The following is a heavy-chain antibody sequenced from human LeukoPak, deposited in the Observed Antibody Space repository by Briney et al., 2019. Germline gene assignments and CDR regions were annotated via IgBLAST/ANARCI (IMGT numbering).Heavy chain of an antibody. CDR1: GFTISSYW. Sequence: GGSLRLSCAASGFTISSYWMHWVRQAPGKGLVWVSRINTDGSSTSYADSVKGRFTISRDNAKNTLYLQMNSLRAEDTAVYYCAREAGIVADLDYWGQGTLVTVSS. CDR2: INTDGSST. D-gene: IGHD6-13*01. J-gene: IGHJ4*02. V-gene: IGHV3-74*01. CDR3: AREAGIVADLDY.